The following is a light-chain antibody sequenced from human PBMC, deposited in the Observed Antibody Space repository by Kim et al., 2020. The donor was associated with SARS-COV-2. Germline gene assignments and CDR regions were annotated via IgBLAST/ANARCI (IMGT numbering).Light chain of an antibody. CDR2: GTI. CDR3: QQYETSSWT. CDR1: QTIDMNF. Sequence: EMVLTQSPGTVSLSPGERVTLSCRARQTIDMNFLAWYQQKPGQAPRLLIYGTITRATGIPDRFRGRGSGTDFTLTISRLEPEDFAIYYCQQYETSSWTFGQGTQVDI. J-gene: IGKJ1*01. V-gene: IGKV3-20*01.